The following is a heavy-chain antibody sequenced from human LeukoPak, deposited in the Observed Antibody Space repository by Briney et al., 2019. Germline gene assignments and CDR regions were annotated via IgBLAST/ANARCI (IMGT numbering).Heavy chain of an antibody. J-gene: IGHJ5*02. CDR1: GFTFSSYG. V-gene: IGHV3-30*02. CDR3: AKDRKSGLVPAKILDP. Sequence: GGSLRLSCAASGFTFSSYGMHWVRQAPGKGLEWVAFIRYDGSNKYHADSVKGRFTISRDNSKNTLYLQMNSLRAEDTAVYYCAKDRKSGLVPAKILDPWGQGTLVTVSS. D-gene: IGHD2-2*01. CDR2: IRYDGSNK.